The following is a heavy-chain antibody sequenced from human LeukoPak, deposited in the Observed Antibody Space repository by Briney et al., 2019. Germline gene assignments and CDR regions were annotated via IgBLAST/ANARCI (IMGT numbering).Heavy chain of an antibody. CDR1: GFTLSSNS. V-gene: IGHV3-15*01. D-gene: IGHD5-12*01. J-gene: IGHJ5*02. Sequence: PGGSLRLSCAASGFTLSSNSMNWVRQAPGKGLEWVGRIKSKTDGGTTDYAAPVKGRFTISRDDSKNTLYLQMNSLKTEDTAVYYCTTESGYDSHPFDPWGQGTLVTVSS. CDR3: TTESGYDSHPFDP. CDR2: IKSKTDGGTT.